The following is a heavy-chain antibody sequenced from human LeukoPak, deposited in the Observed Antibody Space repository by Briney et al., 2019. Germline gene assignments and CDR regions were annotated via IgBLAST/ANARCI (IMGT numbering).Heavy chain of an antibody. J-gene: IGHJ4*02. Sequence: GGSLRLSCAASGFPFNTYALHWVSQAPGKGLEWGAFIRYDGSNKYYAESVKGRFTISRDNSKNTLYLQMNSLRAEDTAVYYCAKDRRYCSGGSCYMYYFDYWGQGTLVTVSS. V-gene: IGHV3-30*02. CDR2: IRYDGSNK. D-gene: IGHD2-15*01. CDR1: GFPFNTYA. CDR3: AKDRRYCSGGSCYMYYFDY.